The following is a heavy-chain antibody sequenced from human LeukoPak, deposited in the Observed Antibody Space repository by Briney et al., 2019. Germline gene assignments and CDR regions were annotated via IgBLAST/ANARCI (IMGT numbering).Heavy chain of an antibody. D-gene: IGHD3-9*01. CDR3: TRDLMDYDVSTGLHHYYMDV. CDR2: INGDGRNI. V-gene: IGHV3-74*01. J-gene: IGHJ6*02. CDR1: GFTFSSYW. Sequence: GGSLRLSCVASGFTFSSYWMHWVRQDPRKGLVWVSRINGDGRNINYADSVRGRFTISRDNAKNTLYLQMNTLRDEDTAVYYCTRDLMDYDVSTGLHHYYMDVWGQGTTVTVSS.